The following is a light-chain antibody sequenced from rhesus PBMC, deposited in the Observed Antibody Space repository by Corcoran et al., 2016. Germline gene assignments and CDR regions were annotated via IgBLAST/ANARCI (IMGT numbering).Light chain of an antibody. CDR3: QQHNSYPLT. J-gene: IGKJ4*01. CDR1: QGIRKY. CDR2: DAS. Sequence: DIQMTQSPSSLSASVGATVTITCQASQGIRKYLAWYQQIPGKAPKLLSYDASNLQSGVTTRFSGSGSGTEFTLPSSSLQPEDFATYFCQQHNSYPLTCGGGTKVEL. V-gene: IGKV1-33*02.